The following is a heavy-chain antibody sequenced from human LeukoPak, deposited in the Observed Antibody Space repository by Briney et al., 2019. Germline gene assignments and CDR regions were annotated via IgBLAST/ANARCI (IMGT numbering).Heavy chain of an antibody. Sequence: ASVKVSCKASGYTFTSYGLSWVRHAPGQGLEWMGWISDSNNKTNYAQNLQGRVTMTTDTSTSTAYMELRSLRSDDTAVYYCARIDYGDYVLFAFGSVETGPIDYWGQGTLVTVSS. CDR2: ISDSNNKT. CDR1: GYTFTSYG. CDR3: ARIDYGDYVLFAFGSVETGPIDY. V-gene: IGHV1-18*01. D-gene: IGHD4-17*01. J-gene: IGHJ4*02.